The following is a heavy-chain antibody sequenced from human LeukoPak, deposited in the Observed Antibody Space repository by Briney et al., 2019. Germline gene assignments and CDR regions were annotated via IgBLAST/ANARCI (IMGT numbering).Heavy chain of an antibody. V-gene: IGHV4-59*08. D-gene: IGHD3-9*01. CDR1: GGSISSYY. J-gene: IGHJ3*02. CDR2: IYYSGST. Sequence: PSETLSVTCTVSGGSISSYYWSWIRQPPGKGLEWIGYIYYSGSTNYNPSLKSRVTISVDTSKNQFSLKLCSVTAADTAVYHCARLGFYDILTGYPPDAFDIWGQGTMVTVSS. CDR3: ARLGFYDILTGYPPDAFDI.